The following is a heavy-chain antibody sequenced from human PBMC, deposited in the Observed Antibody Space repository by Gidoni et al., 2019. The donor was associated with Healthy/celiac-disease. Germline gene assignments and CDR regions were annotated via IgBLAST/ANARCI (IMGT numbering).Heavy chain of an antibody. V-gene: IGHV1-69*01. Sequence: QVQLVQSGAEVKKPGSSVNVSCHASGGTFSSYAISWVRQAPGQGLEWMGGIIPIFGTANYAQKCKGRVTITADESTSTAYMELSSLRSEDTAVYYCARDRRWLPGGWFDPWGQGTLVTVSS. J-gene: IGHJ5*02. CDR2: IIPIFGTA. D-gene: IGHD7-27*01. CDR1: GGTFSSYA. CDR3: ARDRRWLPGGWFDP.